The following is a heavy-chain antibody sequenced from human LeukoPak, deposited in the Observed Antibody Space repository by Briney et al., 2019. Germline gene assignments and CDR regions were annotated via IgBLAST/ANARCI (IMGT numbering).Heavy chain of an antibody. V-gene: IGHV1-46*01. CDR3: ARERAGASGYYYYGMDV. CDR2: INPSGGST. D-gene: IGHD1-26*01. Sequence: GASVKVSCKASGYTFTSYYMHWVRQAPGQGLEWMGIINPSGGSTSYAQEFQGRVTMTRDTSTSTVYMELSSLRSEDTAVYYCARERAGASGYYYYGMDVWGQGTTVTVSS. CDR1: GYTFTSYY. J-gene: IGHJ6*02.